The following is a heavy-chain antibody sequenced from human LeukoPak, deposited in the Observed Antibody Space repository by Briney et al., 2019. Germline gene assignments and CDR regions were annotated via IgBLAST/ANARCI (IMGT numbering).Heavy chain of an antibody. Sequence: GGSLRLSCAAYEFSFSTYWMSWVRQAPGKGLEWVANIKEDGTEKYYVGSVKGRFTISRDNAKKSLYLQMNSLRDDDTAVYFCARSPAGDAWPPAYYMDVWGKGTTVTVSS. D-gene: IGHD3-10*01. J-gene: IGHJ6*03. CDR2: IKEDGTEK. CDR1: EFSFSTYW. V-gene: IGHV3-7*01. CDR3: ARSPAGDAWPPAYYMDV.